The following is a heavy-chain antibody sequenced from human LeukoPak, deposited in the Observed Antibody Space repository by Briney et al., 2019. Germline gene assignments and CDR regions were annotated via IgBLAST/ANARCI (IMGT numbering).Heavy chain of an antibody. Sequence: PGGSLRLSCAASGFTFSSYAMHWVRQAPGKGLEWVAVISYDGSNKYYADSVKGRFTISRDNAKNSLYLQMNSLRAEDTAVYYCAKGIYYYGSGSYYNPFDYWGQGTLVTVSS. J-gene: IGHJ4*02. V-gene: IGHV3-30-3*01. CDR1: GFTFSSYA. CDR2: ISYDGSNK. CDR3: AKGIYYYGSGSYYNPFDY. D-gene: IGHD3-10*01.